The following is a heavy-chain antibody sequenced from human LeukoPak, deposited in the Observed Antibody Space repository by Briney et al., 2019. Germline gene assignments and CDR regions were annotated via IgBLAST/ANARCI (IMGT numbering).Heavy chain of an antibody. D-gene: IGHD2-15*01. CDR1: GFTLSSYE. Sequence: PGGSLRLSCAASGFTLSSYEMNWVRQAPGKGLEWVSYISSSGSTIYYADSVKGRFTISRDNAKNSLYLQMNSLRAEDTAVYYCARSIVVVVAATRISRFDPWGQGTLVTVSS. CDR2: ISSSGSTI. V-gene: IGHV3-48*03. J-gene: IGHJ5*02. CDR3: ARSIVVVVAATRISRFDP.